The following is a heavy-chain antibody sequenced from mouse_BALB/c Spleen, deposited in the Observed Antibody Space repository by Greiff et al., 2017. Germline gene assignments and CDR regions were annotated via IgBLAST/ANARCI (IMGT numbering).Heavy chain of an antibody. V-gene: IGHV1-14*01. Sequence: EVQLQQSGPELVKPGASVKMSCKASGYTFTSYVMHWVKQKPGQGLEWIGYINPYNDGTKYNEKFKGKATLTSDKSSSTAYMELSSLTSEDSAVYYCARSIYYGYDQFAYWGQGTLVTVSA. J-gene: IGHJ3*01. CDR3: ARSIYYGYDQFAY. D-gene: IGHD2-2*01. CDR2: INPYNDGT. CDR1: GYTFTSYV.